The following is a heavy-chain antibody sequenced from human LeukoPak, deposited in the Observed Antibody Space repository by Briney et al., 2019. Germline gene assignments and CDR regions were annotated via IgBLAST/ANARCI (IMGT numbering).Heavy chain of an antibody. V-gene: IGHV3-66*01. J-gene: IGHJ3*01. CDR2: IYSGGSP. D-gene: IGHD2-8*01. CDR3: GRDFGLSRTKRSFDL. Sequence: QPGGAQRLSCAASGFTVRSNFMSGGRQAPGKGLEWVSFIYSGGSPYHADSVKGRFTISRDNSKNTLYLQMNSLRAEDTAVYYRGRDFGLSRTKRSFDLWGQGTMVTVSS. CDR1: GFTVRSNF.